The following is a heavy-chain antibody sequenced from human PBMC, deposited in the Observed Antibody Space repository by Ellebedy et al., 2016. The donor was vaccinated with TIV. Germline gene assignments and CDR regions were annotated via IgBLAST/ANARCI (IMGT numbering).Heavy chain of an antibody. V-gene: IGHV4-39*01. CDR1: GGSISRSSSY. J-gene: IGHJ5*02. D-gene: IGHD3-10*01. CDR2: IYFNGRT. CDR3: SRWFGELLYVRWFDP. Sequence: GSLRLSCTVSGGSISRSSSYWGWIRQPPGKGLEWLGSIYFNGRTFYNPSLKSRVTIFVDTSKNQFSLKLTSVTVADTAVYYLSRWFGELLYVRWFDPWGQGTLVTVSS.